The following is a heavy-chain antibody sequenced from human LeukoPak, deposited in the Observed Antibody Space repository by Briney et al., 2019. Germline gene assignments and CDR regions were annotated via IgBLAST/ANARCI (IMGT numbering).Heavy chain of an antibody. Sequence: ASVKVSCKASGGTFSSYAISWVRQAPGQGLEWMGRIIPILGIANYAQKFQGRVTITADKSTSTAYMELSSLRSEDTAVYYCARGGPPSVPLDYWGQGTLVTVSS. CDR2: IIPILGIA. CDR1: GGTFSSYA. J-gene: IGHJ4*02. CDR3: ARGGPPSVPLDY. V-gene: IGHV1-69*04. D-gene: IGHD3-10*01.